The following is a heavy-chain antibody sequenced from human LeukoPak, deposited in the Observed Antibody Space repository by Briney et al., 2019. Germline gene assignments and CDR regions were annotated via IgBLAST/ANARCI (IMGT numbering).Heavy chain of an antibody. CDR3: AREPYGSGSYQFDY. CDR2: ISSSSSTI. Sequence: GGSLRLSCAASGFTFSSYSMNWVRQAPGKGLEWVSYISSSSSTIYYADSVKRRFTISRDNAKNSLYLQMNSLRDEDTAVYYCAREPYGSGSYQFDYWGQGTLVTVSS. D-gene: IGHD3-10*01. J-gene: IGHJ4*02. V-gene: IGHV3-48*02. CDR1: GFTFSSYS.